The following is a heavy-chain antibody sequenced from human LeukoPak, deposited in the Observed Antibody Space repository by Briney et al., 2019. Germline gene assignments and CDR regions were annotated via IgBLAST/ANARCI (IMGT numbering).Heavy chain of an antibody. CDR1: GGSFSGYY. J-gene: IGHJ4*02. CDR3: ARGQLLAGGGGFDY. D-gene: IGHD2-2*01. CDR2: INHSGST. V-gene: IGHV4-34*01. Sequence: SETLSLTCAVYGGSFSGYYWSWIRQPPGKGLEWIGEINHSGSTNYNPSLKSRVTISVDTSKNQFSLKLSSVTAAGTAVYFCARGQLLAGGGGFDYWGQGTLVTVSS.